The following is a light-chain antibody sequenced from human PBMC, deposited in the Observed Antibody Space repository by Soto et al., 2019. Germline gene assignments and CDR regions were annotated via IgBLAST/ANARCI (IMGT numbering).Light chain of an antibody. CDR1: QSVSSDY. V-gene: IGKV3-20*01. J-gene: IGKJ4*01. CDR3: QRYNNWPLT. CDR2: RAS. Sequence: EIVLTQSPGTLSLSPGDRATLSCRASQSVSSDYVAWYQQKPGQTPNVLIYRASIRATGIPDRFSGSGSGTDFTLTISRLEPEDFAVYYCQRYNNWPLTFGGGTKVESK.